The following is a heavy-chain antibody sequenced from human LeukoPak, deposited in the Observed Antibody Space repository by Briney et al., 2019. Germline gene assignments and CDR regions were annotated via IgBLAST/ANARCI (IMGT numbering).Heavy chain of an antibody. CDR3: ARYGLRPFNWFDP. CDR2: ISDSGGST. Sequence: GGSLRLSCAASGFTFSSYAMSWVRQAPGKGLEWVSTISDSGGSTYYADSVKGRFNITRDNSKNTLYLQMDSLRAGDTAVYYCARYGLRPFNWFDPWGPGTLVTVSS. V-gene: IGHV3-23*01. CDR1: GFTFSSYA. D-gene: IGHD4-17*01. J-gene: IGHJ5*02.